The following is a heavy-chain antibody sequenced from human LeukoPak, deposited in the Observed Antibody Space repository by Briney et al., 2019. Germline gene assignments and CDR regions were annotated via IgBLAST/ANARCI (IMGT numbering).Heavy chain of an antibody. D-gene: IGHD2-2*01. J-gene: IGHJ4*02. CDR1: GHSISNSNW. Sequence: PSDTLSLTCAVSGHSISNSNWWDWIRQPPGKGLEWIGYIYYSGSIYYNPSLKSRVTMSVDTSKNQFSLKLTSVTAVDTAVYYCARIRCTTTSCYVDYWGQGTLVTVSS. CDR2: IYYSGSI. V-gene: IGHV4-28*05. CDR3: ARIRCTTTSCYVDY.